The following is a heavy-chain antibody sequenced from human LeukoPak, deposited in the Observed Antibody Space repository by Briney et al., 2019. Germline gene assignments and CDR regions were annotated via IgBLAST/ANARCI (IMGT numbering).Heavy chain of an antibody. CDR1: GFIVGDHA. J-gene: IGHJ6*02. CDR3: ARGPIQLWIHNGMDV. Sequence: PGRSLRLSCTSSGFIVGDHAMSWVRQAPGKGLEWVGFIRSNYYGATTEYAASVKGRFFISRDDSRNIAYLQMNGLKTEDTAVYYCARGPIQLWIHNGMDVWGQGTTVTVS. V-gene: IGHV3-49*04. D-gene: IGHD5-18*01. CDR2: IRSNYYGATT.